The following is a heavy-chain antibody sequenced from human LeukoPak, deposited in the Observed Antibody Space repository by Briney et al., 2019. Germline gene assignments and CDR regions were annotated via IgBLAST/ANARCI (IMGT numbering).Heavy chain of an antibody. CDR1: GFTFSSYS. CDR2: ISSSRSYI. V-gene: IGHV3-21*01. J-gene: IGHJ6*02. CDR3: ASEEGGLDV. Sequence: PGGSLRLSCAASGFTFSSYSMIWVRQAPGKGLEWVSSISSSRSYIYYADYADLLKGRFTISRDNAKSTLYLQMNALRGEDTAVYYCASEEGGLDVWGQGTTVTVSS.